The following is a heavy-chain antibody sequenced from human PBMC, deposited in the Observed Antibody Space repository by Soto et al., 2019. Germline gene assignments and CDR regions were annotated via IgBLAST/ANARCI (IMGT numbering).Heavy chain of an antibody. J-gene: IGHJ5*02. V-gene: IGHV3-13*01. CDR3: ARGHYDSSGYYYDH. D-gene: IGHD3-22*01. CDR1: GFTFSRYD. CDR2: IGTAGDT. Sequence: GGSLRLSCAASGFTFSRYDMHWVRQATGKGLEWVSAIGTAGDTYYPGSVKGRFTNSRENAKNSLYLQMNSLRAEDTAVYYCARGHYDSSGYYYDHWGQGTLVTVSS.